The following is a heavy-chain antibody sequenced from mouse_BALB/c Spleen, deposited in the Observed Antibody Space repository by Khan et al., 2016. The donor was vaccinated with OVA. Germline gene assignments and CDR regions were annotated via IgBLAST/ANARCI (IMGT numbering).Heavy chain of an antibody. V-gene: IGHV3-2*02. D-gene: IGHD2-3*01. CDR1: GYSITSDYA. CDR3: ARDGSRYNYAMDY. CDR2: ISYSGRT. Sequence: VQLKESGPGLVKPSQSLSLTCTVTGYSITSDYAWNWIRQFQGNKLEWMGYISYSGRTSYNPSLKSRISITRDTSKNQFFLQLNSVTTEDTATYYCARDGSRYNYAMDYWGQGTAVTVSA. J-gene: IGHJ4*01.